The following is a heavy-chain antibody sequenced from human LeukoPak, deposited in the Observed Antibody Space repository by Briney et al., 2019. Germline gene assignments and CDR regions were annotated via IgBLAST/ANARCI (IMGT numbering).Heavy chain of an antibody. CDR3: ARARGMVRCMDV. Sequence: QPGGSLRLSCAASGCTFSSYWMHWVRQAPGKGLVWVSRINSDGSSTSYADSVKGRFTISRDNAKNTLYLQMNSLRAEDTAVYYCARARGMVRCMDVWGKGTTVTVSS. V-gene: IGHV3-74*01. J-gene: IGHJ6*04. D-gene: IGHD3-10*01. CDR2: INSDGSST. CDR1: GCTFSSYW.